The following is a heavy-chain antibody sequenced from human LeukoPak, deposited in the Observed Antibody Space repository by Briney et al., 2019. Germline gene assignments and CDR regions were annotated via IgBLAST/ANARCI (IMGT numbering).Heavy chain of an antibody. V-gene: IGHV4-4*07. D-gene: IGHD2-15*01. Sequence: PSETLSLTCTVSGGSISSYYWSWIRQPAGKGLEWIGRIYTSGSTNYNPSLKSRVTISVDTSKNQFSLNLKSGTVADTAVYYCARPGGGYCSAGSCSAHWFDPWGQGTLVTVSS. J-gene: IGHJ5*02. CDR3: ARPGGGYCSAGSCSAHWFDP. CDR1: GGSISSYY. CDR2: IYTSGST.